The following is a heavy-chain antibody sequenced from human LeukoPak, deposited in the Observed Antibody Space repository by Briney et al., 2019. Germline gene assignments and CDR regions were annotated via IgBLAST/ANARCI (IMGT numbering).Heavy chain of an antibody. CDR3: VKDGSGSYYTYYFDY. D-gene: IGHD3-10*01. CDR2: ISSNGGST. Sequence: GGSLRLSCSASGFTFSRYAMHWVRQAPGKGLEYVSAISSNGGSTYYADSVKGGFTISRDNSKNTLYLQMSSLRAEDTAVYYCVKDGSGSYYTYYFDYWGQGTLVTVSS. V-gene: IGHV3-64D*06. CDR1: GFTFSRYA. J-gene: IGHJ4*02.